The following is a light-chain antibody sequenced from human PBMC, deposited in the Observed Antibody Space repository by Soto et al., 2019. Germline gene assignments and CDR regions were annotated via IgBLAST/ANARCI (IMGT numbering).Light chain of an antibody. Sequence: DIQMTQSPSTLSASVGDEVTVTCRASRNIKVSLAWYQQKPGKAPKLLIYAASSLESGVPSRFSGSGSGTDFTLTISGLQPDDFATYYCEQYRIYPWTFGQGTKVDIK. J-gene: IGKJ1*01. CDR2: AAS. V-gene: IGKV1-5*01. CDR1: RNIKVS. CDR3: EQYRIYPWT.